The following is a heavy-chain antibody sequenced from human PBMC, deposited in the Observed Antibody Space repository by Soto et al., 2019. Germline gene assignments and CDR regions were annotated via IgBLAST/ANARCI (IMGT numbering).Heavy chain of an antibody. CDR1: GPTLNTSG. V-gene: IGHV3-30*18. J-gene: IGHJ5*02. D-gene: IGHD2-15*01. CDR3: AKDSGPGYSSTWSPPGGFDP. CDR2: TSYDGSTK. Sequence: SMTLSRAASGPTLNTSGIHWVRLAPEKGMVWLALTSYDGSTKYYADSAKGRFTSSRDNSKNTLYLQMNGLRAEDTAVYYCAKDSGPGYSSTWSPPGGFDPWGQGTLVTVSS.